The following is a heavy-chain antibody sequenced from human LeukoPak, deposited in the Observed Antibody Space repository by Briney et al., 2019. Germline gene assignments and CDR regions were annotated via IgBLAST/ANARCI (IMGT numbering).Heavy chain of an antibody. CDR2: IIPIFGTA. V-gene: IGHV1-69*13. D-gene: IGHD1-26*01. CDR1: GGTFSSYA. J-gene: IGHJ3*02. CDR3: ARGVGATNPLDAFDI. Sequence: SVKVSCKASGGTFSSYAISWVRQAPGQGLEWMGGIIPIFGTANYAQKFQGRVTITADESTSTAYMELSSLRSEDTAAYYCARGVGATNPLDAFDIWGQGTMVTVSS.